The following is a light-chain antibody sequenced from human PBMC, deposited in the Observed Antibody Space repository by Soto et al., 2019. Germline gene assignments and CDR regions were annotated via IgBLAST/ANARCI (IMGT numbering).Light chain of an antibody. CDR1: QGISND. CDR3: QNYNSAPRT. Sequence: DIQMTQCPSSLSASIGDRVTISCRASQGISNDLAWYQQKPGKVPYLLIYAASTSHSGVPSRFRGSGSGTDFTLTISSLQPEDVATYYCQNYNSAPRTFGQGTKVDIK. V-gene: IGKV1-27*01. J-gene: IGKJ1*01. CDR2: AAS.